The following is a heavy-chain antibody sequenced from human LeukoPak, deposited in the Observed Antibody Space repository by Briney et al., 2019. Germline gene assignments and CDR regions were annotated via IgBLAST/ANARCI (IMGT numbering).Heavy chain of an antibody. CDR2: INPSGGST. V-gene: IGHV1-46*01. Sequence: ASVKVSCKASGYTFTSYYMLWVRQAPGQGLEWMGIINPSGGSTSYAQKFQGRVTMTRDMSTSTVYMELSSLRSEDTAVYYCAKSLEGYCSNGVCSCDYWGQGTLVTVSS. D-gene: IGHD2-8*01. J-gene: IGHJ4*02. CDR1: GYTFTSYY. CDR3: AKSLEGYCSNGVCSCDY.